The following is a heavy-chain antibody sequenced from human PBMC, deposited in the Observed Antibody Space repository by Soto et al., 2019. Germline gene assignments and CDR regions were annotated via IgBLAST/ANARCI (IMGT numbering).Heavy chain of an antibody. CDR3: ARLLTTYYYDSRDYWYFDL. CDR2: IYYSGST. V-gene: IGHV4-39*01. CDR1: GGSISSSSYY. D-gene: IGHD3-22*01. J-gene: IGHJ2*01. Sequence: PSETLSLTCTVSGGSISSSSYYWGWIRQPPGKGLEGIGSIYYSGSTYYNPSLKSRVTISVDTSKNQFSLKLSSVTAADTAVYYCARLLTTYYYDSRDYWYFDLWGRGTLVTVSS.